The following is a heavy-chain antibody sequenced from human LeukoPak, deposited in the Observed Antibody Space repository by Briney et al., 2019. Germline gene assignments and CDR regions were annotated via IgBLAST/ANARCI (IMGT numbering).Heavy chain of an antibody. V-gene: IGHV3-73*01. J-gene: IGHJ4*02. D-gene: IGHD6-19*01. CDR2: IRRKANSYAT. CDR3: TPAVAGTFQGY. CDR1: RFTLSGSA. Sequence: GGSLRLSCAASRFTLSGSAIQGVRQACGKGGEGVGRIRRKANSYATAYAASEKGTFTISRDDSKHTAYLQMNSLKTEDTAVYYCTPAVAGTFQGYWGQGTLVTVSS.